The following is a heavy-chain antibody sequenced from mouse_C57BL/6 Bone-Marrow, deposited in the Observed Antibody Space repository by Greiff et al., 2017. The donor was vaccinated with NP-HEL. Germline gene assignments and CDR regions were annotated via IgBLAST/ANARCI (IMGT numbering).Heavy chain of an antibody. J-gene: IGHJ3*01. Sequence: QVQLQQPGAELVRPGTSVKLSCKASGYTFTSYWMHWVKQRPGQGLEWIGVIDPSDSYTNYNQKFKGKATLTVDTSSSTAYMQLSSLTSEDSAVYYCARSLYYYGSSQAWFAYWGQGTLVTVSA. CDR1: GYTFTSYW. CDR3: ARSLYYYGSSQAWFAY. D-gene: IGHD1-1*01. CDR2: IDPSDSYT. V-gene: IGHV1-59*01.